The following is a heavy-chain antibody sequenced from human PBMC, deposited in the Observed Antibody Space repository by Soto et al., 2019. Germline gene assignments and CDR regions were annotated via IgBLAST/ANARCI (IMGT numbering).Heavy chain of an antibody. V-gene: IGHV1-2*04. Sequence: QVQLVQSGAEVKKPGASVKVSCKASGYTFTGYYMHWVRQAPGQGLEWMGWINPNSGGTNYAQKFQGWVTMTRDTSISTAYMELSRLRSDDTAVYYCARASPYGSVTPGDYYYYYMDVWGKGTTVTVSS. CDR2: INPNSGGT. J-gene: IGHJ6*03. CDR1: GYTFTGYY. D-gene: IGHD3-10*01. CDR3: ARASPYGSVTPGDYYYYYMDV.